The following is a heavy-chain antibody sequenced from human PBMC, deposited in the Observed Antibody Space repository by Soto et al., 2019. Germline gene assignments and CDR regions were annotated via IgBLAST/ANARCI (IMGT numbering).Heavy chain of an antibody. CDR2: VYYSGTT. CDR3: ARHYSGSYYSNWFDP. Sequence: SATQSLTCPFSGASMARGDYYWSWIRLPPGKGLEWIGYVYYSGTTNYNPPLQSRVTISVDTSKNQFSLKLRSVTAADTAMYYCARHYSGSYYSNWFDPWGQGTLVTVSS. CDR1: GASMARGDYY. V-gene: IGHV4-61*08. J-gene: IGHJ5*02. D-gene: IGHD1-26*01.